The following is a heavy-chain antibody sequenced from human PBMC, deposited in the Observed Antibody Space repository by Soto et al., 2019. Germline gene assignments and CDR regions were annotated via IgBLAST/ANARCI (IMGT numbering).Heavy chain of an antibody. CDR3: ARGEVEGATAY. J-gene: IGHJ4*02. V-gene: IGHV3-33*01. Sequence: GGSLRLSCAASGFTFSSYGMHWVRQAPGKGLEWVAVIWYDGSNKYYADSVKGRFTISRDNSKNTLYLQMNSLRAEDTAVYYCARGEVEGATAYWGQGTLVTVSS. CDR1: GFTFSSYG. D-gene: IGHD1-26*01. CDR2: IWYDGSNK.